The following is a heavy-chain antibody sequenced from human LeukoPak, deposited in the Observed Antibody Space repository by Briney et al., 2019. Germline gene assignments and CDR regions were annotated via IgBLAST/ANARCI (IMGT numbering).Heavy chain of an antibody. Sequence: ASVKVSCKASGYTFTSCAMNWVRQAPGQGLEWMGWINTNTGNPTYAQGFTGRFVFSLDTSVSTAYLQISSLKAEDTAVYYCARELDILTVHWYFDLWGRGTLVTVSS. D-gene: IGHD3-9*01. CDR1: GYTFTSCA. CDR2: INTNTGNP. J-gene: IGHJ2*01. V-gene: IGHV7-4-1*02. CDR3: ARELDILTVHWYFDL.